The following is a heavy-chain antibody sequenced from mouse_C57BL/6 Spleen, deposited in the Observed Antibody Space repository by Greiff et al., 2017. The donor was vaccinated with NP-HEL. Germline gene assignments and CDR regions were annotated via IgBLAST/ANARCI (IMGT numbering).Heavy chain of an antibody. D-gene: IGHD4-1*01. CDR3: ATGFDY. V-gene: IGHV5-6*01. CDR2: ISSGGSYT. Sequence: VQLKESGGDLVKPGGSLKLSCAASGFTFSSYGMSWVRQTPDKRLEWVATISSGGSYTYYPDSVKGRFTISRDNAKNTLYLQMSSLQSEDTAMYYCATGFDYWGQGTTLTVSS. J-gene: IGHJ2*01. CDR1: GFTFSSYG.